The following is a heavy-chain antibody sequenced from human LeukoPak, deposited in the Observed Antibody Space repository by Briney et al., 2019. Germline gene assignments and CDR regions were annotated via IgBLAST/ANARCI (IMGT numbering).Heavy chain of an antibody. CDR1: GVSISSGDYY. Sequence: SETLSLTCTVSGVSISSGDYYWSWIRQPPGKVLEWIGEINHSGSTNYNPSLKSRVTISVDTSKNQFSLKLSSVTAADTAVYYCARGIAAAGPYLDYWGQGTLVTVSS. J-gene: IGHJ4*02. CDR2: INHSGST. V-gene: IGHV4-30-4*01. D-gene: IGHD6-13*01. CDR3: ARGIAAAGPYLDY.